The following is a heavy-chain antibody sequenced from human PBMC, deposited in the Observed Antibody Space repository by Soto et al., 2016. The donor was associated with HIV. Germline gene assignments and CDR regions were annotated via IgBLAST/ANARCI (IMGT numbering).Heavy chain of an antibody. CDR1: GFTFSGYW. D-gene: IGHD5-18*01. Sequence: EVQVEESGGGLVQPGGSLRLSCEASGFTFSGYWMSWVRQFPGKGLEWVANIKQDGSEKYHVSSVRGRFTISRDNANRSVYLQMNSLRLEDTGVYYCAGSPWLRPFDIVGPRDTVIVSS. V-gene: IGHV3-7*01. CDR3: AGSPWLRPFDI. J-gene: IGHJ3*02. CDR2: IKQDGSEK.